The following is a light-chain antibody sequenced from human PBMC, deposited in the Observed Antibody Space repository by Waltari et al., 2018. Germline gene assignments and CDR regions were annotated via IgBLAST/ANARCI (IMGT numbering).Light chain of an antibody. J-gene: IGKJ5*01. CDR1: QGLTSY. CDR3: QQLNSYPIT. CDR2: GAS. V-gene: IGKV1-9*01. Sequence: DIQLTKSPSFLSASVGDRVTITCRASQGLTSYFAWYQQKPGNAPKLLIYGASTLQSGVPSRFSGSGSGTEFTLTISSLQPEDSATYYCQQLNSYPITFGQGTRVESK.